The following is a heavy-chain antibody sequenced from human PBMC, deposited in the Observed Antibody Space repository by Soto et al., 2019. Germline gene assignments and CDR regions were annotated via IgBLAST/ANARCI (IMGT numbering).Heavy chain of an antibody. CDR2: IDPKSGDT. Sequence: QLVQSGAEVKKPGASVKVSCKTSGPTFIVSYIHWVRQAPGQGLEWMGWIDPKSGDTTYEQKFLGRVTITRDTSINTAYMEVNTLPSDDTALYYCARVSVDVPEWGQGTLITVSS. V-gene: IGHV1-2*02. CDR1: GPTFIVSY. D-gene: IGHD5-12*01. CDR3: ARVSVDVPE. J-gene: IGHJ4*02.